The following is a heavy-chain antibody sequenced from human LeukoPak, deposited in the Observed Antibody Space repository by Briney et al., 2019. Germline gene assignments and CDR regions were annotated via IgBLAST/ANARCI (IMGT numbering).Heavy chain of an antibody. CDR1: GGSFSGYY. D-gene: IGHD4-17*01. CDR3: ARGGHDYGDYVGDYYGMDV. CDR2: INHSGST. Sequence: PSETLSLTCAVYGGSFSGYYWSWIRQPPGKGLEWIGEINHSGSTNYNPSLKSRVTMSVDTSKNQFSLKLSSVTAADTAVYYCARGGHDYGDYVGDYYGMDVWGQGTTVTVSS. V-gene: IGHV4-34*01. J-gene: IGHJ6*02.